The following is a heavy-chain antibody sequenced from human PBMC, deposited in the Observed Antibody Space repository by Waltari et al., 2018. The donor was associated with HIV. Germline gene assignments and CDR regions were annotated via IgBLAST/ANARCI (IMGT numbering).Heavy chain of an antibody. Sequence: EVQLMQSGADVKRPGESLRIACNVSGYTLTRFWIGWVRQTPGRGTEYVGIIFPHSSETRYNGAFQSQVTISVDKSIATTYLQWHRLQSSDSGIYYCARLTGGRWGNNSFDPWGQGTRVIVAS. D-gene: IGHD3-16*01. CDR1: GYTLTRFW. CDR2: IFPHSSET. V-gene: IGHV5-51*01. J-gene: IGHJ5*02. CDR3: ARLTGGRWGNNSFDP.